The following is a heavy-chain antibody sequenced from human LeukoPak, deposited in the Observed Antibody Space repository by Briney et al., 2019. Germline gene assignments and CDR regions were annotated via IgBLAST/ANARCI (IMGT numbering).Heavy chain of an antibody. CDR1: GFTVSSNY. CDR2: IYSGGST. Sequence: PGGSLRLSCAASGFTVSSNYMSWVRQAPGKGLEWVSVIYSGGSTYYADSVKGRFTISRDNSKNTLYLQMNSLRAEDTAVYFCARDLGYCSGGSCYVGYFDYWGQGTLVTVSS. V-gene: IGHV3-66*01. D-gene: IGHD2-15*01. J-gene: IGHJ4*02. CDR3: ARDLGYCSGGSCYVGYFDY.